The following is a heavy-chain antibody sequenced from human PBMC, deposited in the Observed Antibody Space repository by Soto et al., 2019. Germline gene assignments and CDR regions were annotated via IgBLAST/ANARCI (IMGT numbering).Heavy chain of an antibody. CDR2: IYSGGSI. Sequence: QVQLQESGPGLVKPSQTLSLTCIVSGGSISNVNDCWSWIRQRPDKGLEWIGHIYSGGSIYNNPSLTSRVTIAVDTSKNQFSLQLISVNAADTACYSCASGRSGAKVDYWGQGTLVTVSS. J-gene: IGHJ4*02. CDR1: GGSISNVNDC. V-gene: IGHV4-30-4*01. D-gene: IGHD7-27*01. CDR3: ASGRSGAKVDY.